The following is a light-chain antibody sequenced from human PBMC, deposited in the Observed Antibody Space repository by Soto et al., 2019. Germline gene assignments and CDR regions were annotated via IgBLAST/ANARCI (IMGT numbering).Light chain of an antibody. J-gene: IGKJ1*01. Sequence: EIVLTQSPGTLSLSPGERATLSCRASQSVSSNYLAWYQQKPGQAPRLLIYGAASRATGIPDRFSGSGSGTDLTLTINRLEADGVAVYYCQQYGSSRTFGQGNKVEIK. V-gene: IGKV3-20*01. CDR3: QQYGSSRT. CDR2: GAA. CDR1: QSVSSNY.